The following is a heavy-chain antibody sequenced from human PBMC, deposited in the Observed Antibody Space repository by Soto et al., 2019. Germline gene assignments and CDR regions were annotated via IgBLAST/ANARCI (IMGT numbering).Heavy chain of an antibody. CDR2: IYYSGST. Sequence: SETLSLTCTVPGGSISSSSYYWGWIRQPPGKGLEWIGSIYYSGSTYYNPSLKSRVTISVDTSKNQFSLKLSSVTAADTAVYYCARHVGGYDPGYYMDVWGKGTTVTVSS. V-gene: IGHV4-39*01. J-gene: IGHJ6*03. D-gene: IGHD5-12*01. CDR1: GGSISSSSYY. CDR3: ARHVGGYDPGYYMDV.